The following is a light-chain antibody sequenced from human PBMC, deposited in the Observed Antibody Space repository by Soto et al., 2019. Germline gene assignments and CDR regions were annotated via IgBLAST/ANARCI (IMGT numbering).Light chain of an antibody. CDR2: HAS. CDR3: QQYGWSPPIT. CDR1: QSVGNNY. J-gene: IGKJ5*01. V-gene: IGKV3-20*01. Sequence: DIVLTQSAGTLSLSPGKRATLSCWASQSVGNNYLAWYQQKPGQAPRLLIYHASSRATGIPDRFSGSGSGTDSTLTISRLEPEDFAVYYCQQYGWSPPITFGQGTRLE.